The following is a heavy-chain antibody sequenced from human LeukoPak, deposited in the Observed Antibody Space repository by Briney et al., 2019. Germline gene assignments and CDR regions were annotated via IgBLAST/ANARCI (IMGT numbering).Heavy chain of an antibody. D-gene: IGHD3-9*01. Sequence: ASVKVSCKASGYTFTGYYTHWVRQAPGQGLEWMGWMNPNSGNTGYAQKFQGRVTMTRNTSISTAYMELSSLRSEDTAVYYCATSSPKYDILTGLQSWFDPWGQGTLVTVSS. J-gene: IGHJ5*02. CDR1: GYTFTGYY. CDR3: ATSSPKYDILTGLQSWFDP. CDR2: MNPNSGNT. V-gene: IGHV1-8*02.